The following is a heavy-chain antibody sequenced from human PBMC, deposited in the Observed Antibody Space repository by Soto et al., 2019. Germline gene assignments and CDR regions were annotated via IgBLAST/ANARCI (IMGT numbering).Heavy chain of an antibody. V-gene: IGHV1-69*13. D-gene: IGHD3-16*02. CDR2: IIPIFGTA. Sequence: ASVKVSCKASGGTFSSYAISWVRQAPGQGLEWIGGIIPIFGTANYAQKFQGRVTITADESTSTAYMELSSLRSEDTAVYYCAGRDYVWGSYRYYYYYGMDVWGQGTTVTVSS. J-gene: IGHJ6*02. CDR3: AGRDYVWGSYRYYYYYGMDV. CDR1: GGTFSSYA.